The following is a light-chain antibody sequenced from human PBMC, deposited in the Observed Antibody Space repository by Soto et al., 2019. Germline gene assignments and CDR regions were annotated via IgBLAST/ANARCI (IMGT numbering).Light chain of an antibody. CDR3: QQYNSYSWM. CDR1: QSISSW. J-gene: IGKJ1*01. V-gene: IGKV1-5*03. Sequence: DIQMTQSPSTLSASVGDRVTITCRASQSISSWLAWYQQKPGKAPKLLIYKASSLESGVPSRFSGSGSGTEFTLTNSSLQLDDFATYYCQQYNSYSWMFGQGTKVEIK. CDR2: KAS.